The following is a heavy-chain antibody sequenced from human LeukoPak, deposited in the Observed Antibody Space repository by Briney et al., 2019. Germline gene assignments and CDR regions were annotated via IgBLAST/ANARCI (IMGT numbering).Heavy chain of an antibody. CDR1: GGSISTNSYY. CDR3: ARHSFPDYYDSSGYPNWFDP. V-gene: IGHV4-39*01. CDR2: IYYSGST. D-gene: IGHD3-22*01. J-gene: IGHJ5*02. Sequence: SETLSLICTVSGGSISTNSYYWGWIRQPPGKGLEWIGSIYYSGSTYYNPSLRSRVTISIDTSKNQFSLKLSSVTAADTTVYYCARHSFPDYYDSSGYPNWFDPLGQGTLVTVSS.